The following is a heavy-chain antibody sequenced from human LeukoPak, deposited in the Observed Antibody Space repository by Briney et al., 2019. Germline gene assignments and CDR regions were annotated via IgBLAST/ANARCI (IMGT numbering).Heavy chain of an antibody. D-gene: IGHD3-22*01. CDR1: GFTFSSYS. J-gene: IGHJ4*02. V-gene: IGHV3-23*01. CDR3: ATYYYDSSGTLDY. CDR2: ISGSGGST. Sequence: GGSLRLSCAASGFTFSSYSMNWVRQAPGKGLEWVSAISGSGGSTYYADSVKGRFTISRDNSKNTLYLQMNSLRAEDTAVYYCATYYYDSSGTLDYWGQGTLVTVSS.